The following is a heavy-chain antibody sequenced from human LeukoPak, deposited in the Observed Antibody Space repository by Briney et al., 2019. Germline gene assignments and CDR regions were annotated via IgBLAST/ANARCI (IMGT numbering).Heavy chain of an antibody. Sequence: NPGGSLRLSCAASGFAFSNFAMSWVRQAPGKGLGWVSAMSGSGYYTYYVESVKGRFTISRDNSKNTLYLHMNSLRADDTAVYYCAKMEGQRLYDYCMDVWGRGTTVTVSS. CDR1: GFAFSNFA. CDR2: MSGSGYYT. CDR3: AKMEGQRLYDYCMDV. D-gene: IGHD3-3*01. J-gene: IGHJ6*03. V-gene: IGHV3-23*01.